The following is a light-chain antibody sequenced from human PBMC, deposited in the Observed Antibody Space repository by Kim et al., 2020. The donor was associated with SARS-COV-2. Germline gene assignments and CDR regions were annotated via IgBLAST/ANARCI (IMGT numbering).Light chain of an antibody. Sequence: SPGSRATLSCRASQSVTSSYLAWYKQKPGQVTRLLIYGASSRATGIPDRFSASGSGTDFTLTISRLEPEDFAVYYCQQYGASPGTFGQGTKVDIK. CDR2: GAS. J-gene: IGKJ1*01. V-gene: IGKV3-20*01. CDR3: QQYGASPGT. CDR1: QSVTSSY.